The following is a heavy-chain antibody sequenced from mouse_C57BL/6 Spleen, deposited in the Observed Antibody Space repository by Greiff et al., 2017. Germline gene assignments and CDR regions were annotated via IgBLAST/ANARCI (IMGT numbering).Heavy chain of an antibody. CDR1: GYTFTSYW. D-gene: IGHD1-1*01. CDR2: IYPGSGST. Sequence: QVQLQQPGAELVKPGASVKMSCKASGYTFTSYWITWVKQRPGQGLEWIGDIYPGSGSTNYNEKFKSKATLTVDTSSSTAYMQLSSLTSEDSAVYYCARRRGYYGSSSHYYAMDYWGQGTSVTVSS. CDR3: ARRRGYYGSSSHYYAMDY. V-gene: IGHV1-55*01. J-gene: IGHJ4*01.